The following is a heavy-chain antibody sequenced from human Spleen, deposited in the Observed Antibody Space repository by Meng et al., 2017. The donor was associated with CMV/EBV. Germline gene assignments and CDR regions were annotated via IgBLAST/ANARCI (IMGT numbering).Heavy chain of an antibody. D-gene: IGHD3-3*01. CDR3: ARTYYDFWSGYDSLGY. J-gene: IGHJ4*02. CDR1: GYTFTSYY. V-gene: IGHV1-46*01. CDR2: INPSGGST. Sequence: ASVKVSCKASGYTFTSYYMHWVRQAPGQGLEWMGIINPSGGSTSYAQKFQGRVTMTRDTSTSTVYMELSSLRSEDTAVYYCARTYYDFWSGYDSLGYWGQGTLVTVSS.